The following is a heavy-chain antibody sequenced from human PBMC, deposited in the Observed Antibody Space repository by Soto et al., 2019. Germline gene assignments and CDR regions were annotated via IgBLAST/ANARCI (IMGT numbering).Heavy chain of an antibody. CDR2: IYYSGST. Sequence: KPSETLSLTCTVSGGSISSGGYYWSWIRQHPGKGLEWIGYIYYSGSTYYNPSLKSRVTISVDTSKNQFSLKLSSVTAADTAVYYCAGGGSSSGKVEDYYYGMDVWGQGTTVTVSS. CDR1: GGSISSGGYY. CDR3: AGGGSSSGKVEDYYYGMDV. J-gene: IGHJ6*02. V-gene: IGHV4-31*03. D-gene: IGHD6-6*01.